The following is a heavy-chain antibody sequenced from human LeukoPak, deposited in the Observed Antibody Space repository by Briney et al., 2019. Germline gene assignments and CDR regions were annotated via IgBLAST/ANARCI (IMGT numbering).Heavy chain of an antibody. V-gene: IGHV3-33*08. Sequence: GGSLRLSCAASGFTFSNYGMHWVRQAPGKGLEWVAVIWYDGGNKYYADSVKGRFTISRDNSKNTLYLQMDSLRAEDTAVYYCARDRYCSGGSCYSDIFDIWGQGTMVTVSS. CDR1: GFTFSNYG. J-gene: IGHJ3*02. CDR3: ARDRYCSGGSCYSDIFDI. CDR2: IWYDGGNK. D-gene: IGHD2-15*01.